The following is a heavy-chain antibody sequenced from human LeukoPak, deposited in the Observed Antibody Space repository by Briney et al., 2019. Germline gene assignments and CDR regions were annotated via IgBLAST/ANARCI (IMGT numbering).Heavy chain of an antibody. V-gene: IGHV3-21*04. D-gene: IGHD3-3*01. CDR3: VSPSDFWSGYYDY. J-gene: IGHJ4*02. Sequence: GGSLRLSCAASGFTFSSYSMNWVRQAPGKGLEWVSSISSSSSYIYYADSVKGRFTISRDNAKNSLYLQMNSLRAEDTAVYYCVSPSDFWSGYYDYWGQGTLVTVSS. CDR2: ISSSSSYI. CDR1: GFTFSSYS.